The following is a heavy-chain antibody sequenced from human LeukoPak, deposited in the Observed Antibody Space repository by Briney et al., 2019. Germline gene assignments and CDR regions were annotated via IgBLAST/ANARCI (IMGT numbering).Heavy chain of an antibody. CDR2: IIPILGIA. CDR1: GGTFSSYA. V-gene: IGHV1-69*04. D-gene: IGHD5-18*01. Sequence: SVKVSCKASGGTFSSYAISWVRQAPGQGLEWMGRIIPILGIANYAQKLQGRVTITADKSTSTAYMELSSLRSEDTAVYYCARDKVDTAMVGYYGMDVWGQGTTVTVSS. J-gene: IGHJ6*02. CDR3: ARDKVDTAMVGYYGMDV.